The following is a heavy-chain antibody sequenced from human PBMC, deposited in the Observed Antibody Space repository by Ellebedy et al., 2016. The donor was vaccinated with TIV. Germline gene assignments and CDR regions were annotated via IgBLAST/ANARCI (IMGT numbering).Heavy chain of an antibody. CDR3: ARGNGARYGSGYYFDFDY. J-gene: IGHJ4*02. CDR2: IVVGSGNT. Sequence: AASVKVSCKASGFTFTSSAMQWVRKARGQRLEWIGWIVVGSGNTNYAQKFQERVTITRDMSTSTAYMELSSLRSEDTAVYYCARGNGARYGSGYYFDFDYWGQGTLVTVSS. CDR1: GFTFTSSA. D-gene: IGHD3-22*01. V-gene: IGHV1-58*02.